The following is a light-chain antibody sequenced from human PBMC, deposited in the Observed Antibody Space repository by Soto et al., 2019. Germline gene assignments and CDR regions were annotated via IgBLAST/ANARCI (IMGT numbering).Light chain of an antibody. CDR1: QSINNY. Sequence: EIVLTQSPATLSLSPGDRATLSCRASQSINNYLAWYQPKPGQAPRLLIYDASNRASGIPVRFSGYGSGTDFTLPIRSLEAEDFGIYYCQQRTNWPPLTFGGGTRVE. CDR3: QQRTNWPPLT. V-gene: IGKV3-11*01. J-gene: IGKJ4*01. CDR2: DAS.